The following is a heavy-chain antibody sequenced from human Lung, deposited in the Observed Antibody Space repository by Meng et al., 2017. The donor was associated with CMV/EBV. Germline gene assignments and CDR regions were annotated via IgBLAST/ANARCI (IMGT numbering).Heavy chain of an antibody. CDR3: AREQGAMGGNYYYALDV. CDR2: IKEDGSEK. CDR1: GFIFRNYW. D-gene: IGHD2-2*01. J-gene: IGHJ6*02. Sequence: GEXXTISCAASGFIFRNYWMTWVRQAPGKGLEWVANIKEDGSEKSYVDSVKGRFTISRDNAKNSLSLEMNSLGAEDMAVYYCAREQGAMGGNYYYALDVWGQGXTVTVSS. V-gene: IGHV3-7*01.